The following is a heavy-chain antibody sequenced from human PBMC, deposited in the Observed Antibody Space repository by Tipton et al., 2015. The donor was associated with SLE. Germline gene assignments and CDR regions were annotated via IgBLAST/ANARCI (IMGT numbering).Heavy chain of an antibody. V-gene: IGHV3-30*18. CDR3: AKGPSYDSSGYEDWYFDL. J-gene: IGHJ2*01. Sequence: SLRLSCAASGFTFSSYGMHWVRQAPGKGLEWVAVISYDGSNEYYADSVKGRFTISRDNSKNTLYLQMNSLRAEDTAVYYCAKGPSYDSSGYEDWYFDLWGRGTLVTVSS. CDR2: ISYDGSNE. D-gene: IGHD3-22*01. CDR1: GFTFSSYG.